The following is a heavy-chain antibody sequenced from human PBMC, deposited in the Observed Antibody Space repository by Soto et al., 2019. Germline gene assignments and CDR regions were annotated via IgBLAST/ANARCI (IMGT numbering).Heavy chain of an antibody. CDR2: IYYSGST. CDR3: AGGGYDY. J-gene: IGHJ4*02. D-gene: IGHD3-16*01. CDR1: GGSISSYY. V-gene: IGHV4-59*01. Sequence: QVQLQESGPGLVKPSETLSLTCTVSGGSISSYYWSWIRQPPGKGLEWIGYIYYSGSTNYHPSLKRWSNISIDPAKDPVPLKVSSVAGADPGVYYRAGGGYDYWGQGTLVTVSS.